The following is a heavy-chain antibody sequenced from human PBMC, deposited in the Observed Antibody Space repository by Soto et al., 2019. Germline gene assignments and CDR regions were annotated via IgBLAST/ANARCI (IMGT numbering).Heavy chain of an antibody. CDR2: ISYDGSNK. CDR3: AKDADILTGFRYYYYYGMDV. J-gene: IGHJ6*02. D-gene: IGHD3-9*01. V-gene: IGHV3-30*18. CDR1: GFTFSSYG. Sequence: ALRLSCAASGFTFSSYGMHWVRQAPGKGLEWVAVISYDGSNKYYADSVKGRFTISRDNSKNTLYLQMNSLRAEDTAVYYCAKDADILTGFRYYYYYGMDVWGQGTTVTVSS.